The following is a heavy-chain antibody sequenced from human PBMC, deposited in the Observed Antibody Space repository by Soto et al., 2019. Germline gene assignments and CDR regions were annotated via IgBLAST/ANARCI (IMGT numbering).Heavy chain of an antibody. D-gene: IGHD3-9*01. CDR1: GFTFSSYG. J-gene: IGHJ5*02. V-gene: IGHV3-33*01. Sequence: GGSLRLSCAASGFTFSSYGMHWVRQAPGKGLEWVAVIWYDGSNKYYADSVKGRFTISRDNSKNTLYLQMNSLRAEDTAVYYCARGFSHYDILTPWFDPWGQGTLVTVSS. CDR2: IWYDGSNK. CDR3: ARGFSHYDILTPWFDP.